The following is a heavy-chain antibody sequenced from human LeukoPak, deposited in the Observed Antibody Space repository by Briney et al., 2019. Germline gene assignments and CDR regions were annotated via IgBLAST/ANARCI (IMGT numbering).Heavy chain of an antibody. Sequence: SETLSLTCIVSGGSISSYYWSWIRQPPGKGLEWIGYIYYSGSTNYNPSLKSRVTISVDTSKNQFSLKLSSVTAADTAVYYCARSGSDDAFDIWGQGTMVTVSS. CDR2: IYYSGST. J-gene: IGHJ3*02. CDR1: GGSISSYY. D-gene: IGHD3-10*01. CDR3: ARSGSDDAFDI. V-gene: IGHV4-59*08.